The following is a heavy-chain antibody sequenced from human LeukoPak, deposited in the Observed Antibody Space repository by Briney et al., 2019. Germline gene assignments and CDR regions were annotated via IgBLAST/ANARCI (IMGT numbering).Heavy chain of an antibody. Sequence: GGSLRLSCAASGFTFSSYGMHWVRQAPGKGLEWVAFIRYDGSNKYYADSVKGRFTISRDNSKNTLYLQMNSLRAEDTAVYYCAKDGHPIVTQYYYYYYYMDVWGKGTTVTVSS. D-gene: IGHD3-16*02. J-gene: IGHJ6*03. CDR2: IRYDGSNK. V-gene: IGHV3-30*02. CDR1: GFTFSSYG. CDR3: AKDGHPIVTQYYYYYYYMDV.